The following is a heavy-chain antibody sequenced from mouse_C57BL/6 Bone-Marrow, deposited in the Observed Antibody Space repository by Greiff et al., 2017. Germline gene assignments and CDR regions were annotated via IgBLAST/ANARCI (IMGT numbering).Heavy chain of an antibody. Sequence: QVQLQQSGAELAKPGASVKLSCKASGYTFTSYWMHWVKQRPGQGLEWIGYINPSSGYTKYNQKFKDQATLTANKSSSTAYMQLSSLTYEDSAVYYCARGENGNYERYFDYWGQGTTLTVSS. CDR1: GYTFTSYW. V-gene: IGHV1-7*01. CDR2: INPSSGYT. J-gene: IGHJ2*01. D-gene: IGHD2-1*01. CDR3: ARGENGNYERYFDY.